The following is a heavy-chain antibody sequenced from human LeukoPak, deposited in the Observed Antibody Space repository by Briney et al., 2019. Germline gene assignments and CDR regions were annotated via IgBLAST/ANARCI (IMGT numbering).Heavy chain of an antibody. Sequence: GESLRLSCAASGFTFTTYWMSWVRQPPGKGLEWVAVISYDGSNKYYADSVKGRFTISRDNSKNTLYLQMNSLRAEDTAVYYCAKADCSGGSCYVNYWGQGTLVTVSS. D-gene: IGHD2-15*01. CDR1: GFTFTTYW. J-gene: IGHJ4*02. V-gene: IGHV3-30*18. CDR3: AKADCSGGSCYVNY. CDR2: ISYDGSNK.